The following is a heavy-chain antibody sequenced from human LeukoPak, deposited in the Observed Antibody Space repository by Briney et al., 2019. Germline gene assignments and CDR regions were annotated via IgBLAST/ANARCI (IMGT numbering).Heavy chain of an antibody. CDR3: AKGADY. V-gene: IGHV3-23*01. J-gene: IGHJ4*02. CDR1: GFTFYDYG. CDR2: ISGSGLST. Sequence: GGSLRLSCAASGFTFYDYGMTWVRQAPGKGLEWVSTISGSGLSTYYADSVKGRFTISRDNSNNTVFLQMNSLRAEDTAVYYCAKGADYWGQGTLVTVSS.